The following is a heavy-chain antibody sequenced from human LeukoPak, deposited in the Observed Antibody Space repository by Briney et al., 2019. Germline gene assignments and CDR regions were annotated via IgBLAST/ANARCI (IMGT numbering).Heavy chain of an antibody. CDR1: GFTFSSYA. J-gene: IGHJ4*02. Sequence: SGGSLRLSCAASGFTFSSYAMSWVRQAPGKGLEWVSAISGSGGSTYYADSVKGRFTISRDNSRNTLYLQMNSLRAEDTAVYYCATSIAAAGFDYWGQGTLVTVSS. CDR2: ISGSGGST. CDR3: ATSIAAAGFDY. D-gene: IGHD6-13*01. V-gene: IGHV3-23*01.